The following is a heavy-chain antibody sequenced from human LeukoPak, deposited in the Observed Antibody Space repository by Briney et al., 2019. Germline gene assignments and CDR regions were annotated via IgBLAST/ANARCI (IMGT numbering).Heavy chain of an antibody. Sequence: ASVKVSCKASGGTFSSYAISWVRQAPGQGLEWMGRIIPILGIANYAQKFQGRVTITADKSTSTAYMELSSLRSEDTAVYYCARDPSNTSGRNLFFDYWGQGTLVTVSS. D-gene: IGHD6-19*01. CDR3: ARDPSNTSGRNLFFDY. CDR1: GGTFSSYA. J-gene: IGHJ4*02. V-gene: IGHV1-69*04. CDR2: IIPILGIA.